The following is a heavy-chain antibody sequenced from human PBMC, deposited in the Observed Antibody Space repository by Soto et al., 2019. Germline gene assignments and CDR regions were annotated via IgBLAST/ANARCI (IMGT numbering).Heavy chain of an antibody. J-gene: IGHJ3*01. CDR2: ISDTGGGA. CDR3: VSESSGWYYLGSFDC. D-gene: IGHD6-19*01. Sequence: EVQLLESGGGLVRPGESLRLSCTASGFSFNNYAMHWVRQAPGKGLEWVSLISDTGGGAYNADSVQGRFTISRDNSKNTLDLPMNSLRAGDTPIYYGVSESSGWYYLGSFDCWGRGTMVTVSS. CDR1: GFSFNNYA. V-gene: IGHV3-23*01.